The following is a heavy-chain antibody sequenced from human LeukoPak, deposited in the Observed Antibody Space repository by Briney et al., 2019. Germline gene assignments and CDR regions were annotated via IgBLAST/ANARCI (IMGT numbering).Heavy chain of an antibody. CDR1: GFTFSNFG. CDR3: AKDRWRGSYYDH. D-gene: IGHD1-26*01. J-gene: IGHJ4*02. CDR2: ISYDGTDK. Sequence: PGGSLRLSCAASGFTFSNFGMHWVRQAPGKGLEWVAVISYDGTDKYYPDSVKGRFTISRDNSKNTLYLQMNSLRAEDTAVYYCAKDRWRGSYYDHWGQGTLVTVSS. V-gene: IGHV3-30*18.